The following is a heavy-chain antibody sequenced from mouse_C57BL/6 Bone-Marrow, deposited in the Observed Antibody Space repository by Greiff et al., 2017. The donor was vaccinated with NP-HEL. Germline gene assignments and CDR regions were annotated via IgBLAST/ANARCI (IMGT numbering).Heavy chain of an antibody. CDR2: LNPNNGGT. CDR3: ARWLLEFAY. D-gene: IGHD2-3*01. Sequence: VQLQQSGPELVKPGASVKISCKASGYTFTDYYMNWVKQSPGTSLEWIGVLNPNNGGTSYNQKFTCKATLTVDKASSTADMELRSLTSEDSAVYYCARWLLEFAYWGQGTLVTVSA. CDR1: GYTFTDYY. V-gene: IGHV1-26*01. J-gene: IGHJ3*01.